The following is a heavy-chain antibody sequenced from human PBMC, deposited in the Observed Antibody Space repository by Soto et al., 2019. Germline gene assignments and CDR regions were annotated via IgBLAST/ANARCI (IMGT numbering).Heavy chain of an antibody. D-gene: IGHD6-6*01. V-gene: IGHV3-21*01. CDR2: ISSRSIYI. Sequence: EVQLVESGGGLVKPGGSLRLSCAASGFTFNTYTMNWVRQAPGKGLEWVSSISSRSIYIYYADSVTGRFTISRDDARNSLYLQMSSMRPADTAVYYFAREEVSRPNTYQGLDFWGQGTTVTVSS. J-gene: IGHJ6*02. CDR3: AREEVSRPNTYQGLDF. CDR1: GFTFNTYT.